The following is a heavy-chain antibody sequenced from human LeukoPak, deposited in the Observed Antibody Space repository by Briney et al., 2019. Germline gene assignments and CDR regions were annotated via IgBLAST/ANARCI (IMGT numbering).Heavy chain of an antibody. Sequence: GGSLRLSCAVSGFTFSRYWMHWVRQDPGKGLVWVSRINTGGSSTSYADSVKGRFTVSRDNAKNTLYLQTNSLRAEDTAVYYCARDREDCSGGSCYANRFDPWGQGTLVTVSS. CDR2: INTGGSST. J-gene: IGHJ5*02. D-gene: IGHD2-15*01. V-gene: IGHV3-74*01. CDR3: ARDREDCSGGSCYANRFDP. CDR1: GFTFSRYW.